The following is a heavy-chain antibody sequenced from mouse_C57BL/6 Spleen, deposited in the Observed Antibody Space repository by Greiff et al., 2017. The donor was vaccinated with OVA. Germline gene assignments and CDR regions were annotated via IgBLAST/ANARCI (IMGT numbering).Heavy chain of an antibody. D-gene: IGHD1-1*01. CDR1: GYTFTSYW. J-gene: IGHJ2*01. CDR2: IFPGSGST. CDR3: ARWGSSSLDY. Sequence: VQLQQPGAELVKPGASVKMSCKASGYTFTSYWITWVKQRPGQGLEWIGDIFPGSGSTNYNEKFKSKATLTVDTSSSTAYMQLSSLTSDDSAVKYCARWGSSSLDYWGQGTTLTVSS. V-gene: IGHV1-55*01.